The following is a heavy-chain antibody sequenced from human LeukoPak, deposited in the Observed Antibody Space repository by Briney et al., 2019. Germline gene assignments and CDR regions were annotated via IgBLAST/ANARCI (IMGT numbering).Heavy chain of an antibody. CDR2: INSDGSTT. CDR1: GFTFSKYW. Sequence: GGSLRLSCAASGFTFSKYWMHWVRQAPGQGLVWVSRINSDGSTTNYADSVKGRFTLSRDNAKNTLYLQMNSLRAEDTAVYYCAGGWVSSDITMNWGQGTMVTVSS. CDR3: AGGWVSSDITMN. V-gene: IGHV3-74*01. J-gene: IGHJ3*01. D-gene: IGHD3-22*01.